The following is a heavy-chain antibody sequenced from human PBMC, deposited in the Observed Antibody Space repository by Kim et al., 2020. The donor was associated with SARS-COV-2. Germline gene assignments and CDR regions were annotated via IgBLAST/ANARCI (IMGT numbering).Heavy chain of an antibody. CDR2: IYYRGST. CDR1: GDSIKNFY. Sequence: SETLSLTCTVSGDSIKNFYWSWIRQPPGEGLQWIGYIYYRGSTNYSPSLKSRVNISLDTSRNQFSLTMTSVTAADTAVYYCARGDLTAYYSGYLYHGLDIWGQGTTVTVSS. CDR3: ARGDLTAYYSGYLYHGLDI. V-gene: IGHV4-59*13. J-gene: IGHJ6*02. D-gene: IGHD3-22*01.